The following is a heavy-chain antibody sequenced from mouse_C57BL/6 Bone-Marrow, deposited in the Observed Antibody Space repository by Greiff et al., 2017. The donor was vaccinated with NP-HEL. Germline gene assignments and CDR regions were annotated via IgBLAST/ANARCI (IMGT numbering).Heavy chain of an antibody. CDR3: ARGFITSRFAY. V-gene: IGHV1-59*01. Sequence: VQLQQPGAELVRPGTSVKLSCKASGYTFTSYWMHWVKRRPGQGLEWIGVIDPSDSYTNYNQKFKGKATLTVDTSSSTAYMQLSSLTSEDSAVYYCARGFITSRFAYWGQGTLVTVSA. J-gene: IGHJ3*01. D-gene: IGHD1-1*01. CDR2: IDPSDSYT. CDR1: GYTFTSYW.